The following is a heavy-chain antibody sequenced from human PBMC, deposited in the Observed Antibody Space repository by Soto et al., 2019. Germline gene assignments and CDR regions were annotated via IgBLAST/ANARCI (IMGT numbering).Heavy chain of an antibody. CDR2: ISAYNGNT. D-gene: IGHD5-18*01. J-gene: IGHJ3*02. Sequence: ASVKVSCKASGYTFTSYCISWVRQAPGQGLEWMGWISAYNGNTNYAQKLQGRVTMTTDTSTSTAYMELRSPRSDDTAVYYCARDFDTAMVTNAFDIWGQGTMVTVSS. CDR3: ARDFDTAMVTNAFDI. V-gene: IGHV1-18*01. CDR1: GYTFTSYC.